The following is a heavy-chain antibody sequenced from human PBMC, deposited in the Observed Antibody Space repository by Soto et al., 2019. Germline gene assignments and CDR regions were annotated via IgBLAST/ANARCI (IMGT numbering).Heavy chain of an antibody. J-gene: IGHJ4*02. CDR1: GGSLTGYY. CDR2: INHSGIT. D-gene: IGHD2-15*01. CDR3: ARVGAYCSGTSCSGF. V-gene: IGHV4-34*01. Sequence: SETLSLTCAVYGGSLTGYYWSWIRQPPGKGPEWIGEINHSGITKYRPSLKSRVTMSADTSKNQFSLKLRSVTAADTAVYYCARVGAYCSGTSCSGFWGQGTLVTVSS.